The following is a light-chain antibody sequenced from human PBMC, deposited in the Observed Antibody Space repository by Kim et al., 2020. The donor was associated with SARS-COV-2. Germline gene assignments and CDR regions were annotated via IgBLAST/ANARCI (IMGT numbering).Light chain of an antibody. J-gene: IGLJ3*02. CDR1: KLGYKY. V-gene: IGLV3-1*01. CDR3: QAWDSSTAV. Sequence: SYELTQPPSVSVSPGQTASITCSGDKLGYKYASWYQQKPGQSPVLVIYQDTKRPSGIPERFSGSNSGNTATLTISGTQAMDEADYYCQAWDSSTAVFGGGTQLTVL. CDR2: QDT.